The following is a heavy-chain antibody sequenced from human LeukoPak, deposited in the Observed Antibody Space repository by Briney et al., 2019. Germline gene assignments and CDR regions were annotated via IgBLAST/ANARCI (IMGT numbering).Heavy chain of an antibody. V-gene: IGHV1-18*01. CDR2: ISAYNGNT. D-gene: IGHD3-22*01. Sequence: GASVKVSCKASGYTFTSYGISWGRQAPGQGLEWMGWISAYNGNTNYAQKLQGRVTMTTDTSTSTAYMELRSLRSDDTAVYYCATTYYYDSSGYSIDPYFDYWGQGTLGTVSS. J-gene: IGHJ4*02. CDR3: ATTYYYDSSGYSIDPYFDY. CDR1: GYTFTSYG.